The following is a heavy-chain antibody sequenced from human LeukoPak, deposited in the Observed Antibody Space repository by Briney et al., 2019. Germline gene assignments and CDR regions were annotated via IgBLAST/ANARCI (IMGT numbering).Heavy chain of an antibody. CDR2: IYYSGST. D-gene: IGHD3-16*02. CDR1: GGSISSYY. J-gene: IGHJ4*02. Sequence: PSETLSLTCTVSGGSISSYYWSWIRQPPGKGLEWIGYIYYSGSTNYNPSLKSRVTISVDTSKNQFSLKLSSVTAADTAVYYCAATGYSAATYDYVWGSYRPFDYWGQGTLVTVSS. V-gene: IGHV4-59*01. CDR3: AATGYSAATYDYVWGSYRPFDY.